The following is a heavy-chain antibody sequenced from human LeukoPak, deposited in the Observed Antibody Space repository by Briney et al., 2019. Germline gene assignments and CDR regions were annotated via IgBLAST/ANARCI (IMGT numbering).Heavy chain of an antibody. D-gene: IGHD3-16*01. CDR1: GFNFEISW. J-gene: IGHJ4*02. CDR2: VNREETGR. Sequence: GGSLRLSCAASGFNFEISWMTWVRQAPGKGLEWVTNVNREETGRYYVDSVKGRFTTSRDNARSSLYLQMSSLKTEDTAIYYCVRFSFAGPDSDYWGRGTLVTVSS. CDR3: VRFSFAGPDSDY. V-gene: IGHV3-7*01.